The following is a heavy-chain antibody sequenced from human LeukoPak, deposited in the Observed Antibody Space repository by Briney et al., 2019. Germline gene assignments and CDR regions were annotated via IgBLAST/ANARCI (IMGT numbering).Heavy chain of an antibody. CDR2: IYYSGST. J-gene: IGHJ4*02. Sequence: PSETLSLTCTVSGGSISSYYWSWIRQPPGKGLEWIGYIYYSGSTNYNPSLKSRVIISVDTSKNQFSLKLSSVTAADTAVYYCARGVAYYYDSSGYSPVGYFDYWGQGTLVTVSS. CDR1: GGSISSYY. D-gene: IGHD3-22*01. CDR3: ARGVAYYYDSSGYSPVGYFDY. V-gene: IGHV4-59*01.